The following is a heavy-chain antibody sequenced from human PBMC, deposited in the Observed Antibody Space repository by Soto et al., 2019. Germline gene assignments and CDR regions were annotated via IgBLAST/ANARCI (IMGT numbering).Heavy chain of an antibody. CDR2: INPNSGGT. V-gene: IGHV1-2*04. CDR1: GYTFTGYY. CDR3: ARGGSVTRYDFWSGYYTFDH. D-gene: IGHD3-3*01. Sequence: SSVQVSCKASGYTFTGYYMHWVRQAPGQGLEWMGWINPNSGGTNYAQKFQGWVTMTRDTSISTAYMELSRLRSDDTAVYYCARGGSVTRYDFWSGYYTFDHWGQGPLVTV. J-gene: IGHJ4*02.